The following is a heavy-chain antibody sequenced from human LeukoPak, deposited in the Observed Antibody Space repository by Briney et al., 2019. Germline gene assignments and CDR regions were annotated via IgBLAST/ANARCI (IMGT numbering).Heavy chain of an antibody. CDR3: ARDGKEDSSDY. D-gene: IGHD3-22*01. CDR2: ISSSGSTI. CDR1: GFTFSSYE. J-gene: IGHJ4*02. Sequence: GGSLRLSRAASGFTFSSYEMNWVRQAPGKGLEWVSYISSSGSTIYYADSVKGRFAISRDNAKNSLYLQMNSLRAEDTAVYYCARDGKEDSSDYWGQGTLVTVSS. V-gene: IGHV3-48*03.